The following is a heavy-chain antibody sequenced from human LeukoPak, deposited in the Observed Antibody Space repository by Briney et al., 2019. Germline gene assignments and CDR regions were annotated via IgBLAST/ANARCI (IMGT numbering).Heavy chain of an antibody. CDR1: GGSFSGYY. V-gene: IGHV4-34*01. D-gene: IGHD3-3*01. CDR2: INHSGST. J-gene: IGHJ3*02. Sequence: SETLSLTCAVYGGSFSGYYWSWIRQPPGKGLEWIGEINHSGSTNYNPSLKSRVTISEDTSKNQFSLKLSSVTAADTAVYYCARGGTYYDFWSGYYTSHAFDIWGQGTMVTVSS. CDR3: ARGGTYYDFWSGYYTSHAFDI.